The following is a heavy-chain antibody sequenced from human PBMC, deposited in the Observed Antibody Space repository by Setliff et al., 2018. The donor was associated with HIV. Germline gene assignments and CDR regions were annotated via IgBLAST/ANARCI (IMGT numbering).Heavy chain of an antibody. Sequence: GESLTISCKGSGYSFTSHWIAWVRQMLGQGLEWMGIIYPSDSATAYSPSFQGQITISADKSISTAYLQWSSLKASDTAIYYCARSHFITLFGVIYYPGYFDLWGRGTQVTVSS. CDR2: IYPSDSAT. V-gene: IGHV5-51*01. J-gene: IGHJ2*01. D-gene: IGHD3-3*01. CDR1: GYSFTSHW. CDR3: ARSHFITLFGVIYYPGYFDL.